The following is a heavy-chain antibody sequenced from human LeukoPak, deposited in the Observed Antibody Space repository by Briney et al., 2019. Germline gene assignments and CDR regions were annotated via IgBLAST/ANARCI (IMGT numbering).Heavy chain of an antibody. J-gene: IGHJ4*02. CDR3: ARQYCSGGDCYFFD. Sequence: GGSLRLSCEASGFTFSSYAMSWVRQTPGKGLEWVSAISGRGDSTYYADSVKGRFTISRDNSKNTLYVQMNSLRAEDTALYYCARQYCSGGDCYFFDWGQGTLVTVSS. CDR2: ISGRGDST. D-gene: IGHD2-15*01. V-gene: IGHV3-23*01. CDR1: GFTFSSYA.